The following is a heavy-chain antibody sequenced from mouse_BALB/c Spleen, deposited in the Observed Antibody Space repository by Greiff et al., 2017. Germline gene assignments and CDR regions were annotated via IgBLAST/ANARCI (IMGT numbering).Heavy chain of an antibody. J-gene: IGHJ3*01. CDR3: ARGGIYDGYHVGFAY. D-gene: IGHD2-3*01. V-gene: IGHV1-54*01. Sequence: VQLQQSGAELVRPGTSVKVSCKASGYAFTNYLIEWVKQRPGQGLEWIGVINPGSGGTNYNEKFKGKATLTADKSSSTAYMQLSSLTSDDSAVYFCARGGIYDGYHVGFAYWGQGTLVTVSA. CDR1: GYAFTNYL. CDR2: INPGSGGT.